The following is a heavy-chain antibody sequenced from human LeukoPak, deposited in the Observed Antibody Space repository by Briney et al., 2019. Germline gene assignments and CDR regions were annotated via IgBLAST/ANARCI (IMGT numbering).Heavy chain of an antibody. J-gene: IGHJ4*02. V-gene: IGHV4-39*07. CDR1: GASVSSGSHS. CDR2: TFYHTGNS. CDR3: ARGLEGYSAGWSRFFEY. Sequence: SETLSLTCSVSGASVSSGSHSWGWIRQAPGKGLEWIVTTFYHTGNSYYNPSLKSRLTVSVDTSRNQVSLNLTSVTAADTAVYYCARGLEGYSAGWSRFFEYWGQGTLATVSS. D-gene: IGHD6-19*01.